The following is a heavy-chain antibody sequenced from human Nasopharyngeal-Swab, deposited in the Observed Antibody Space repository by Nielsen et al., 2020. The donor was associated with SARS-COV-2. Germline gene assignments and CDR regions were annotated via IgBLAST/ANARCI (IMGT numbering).Heavy chain of an antibody. D-gene: IGHD4-23*01. CDR1: GFTFSSYS. CDR2: ISSSSSTI. J-gene: IGHJ4*02. V-gene: IGHV3-48*04. CDR3: ARDFWATVVNPVGY. Sequence: GESLKISCAASGFTFSSYSMNWVRQAPGKGLEWVSYISSSSSTIYYADSVKGRFTISRDNAKNSLYLQMNSLRAEDTAVYYCARDFWATVVNPVGYWGQGTLVTVSS.